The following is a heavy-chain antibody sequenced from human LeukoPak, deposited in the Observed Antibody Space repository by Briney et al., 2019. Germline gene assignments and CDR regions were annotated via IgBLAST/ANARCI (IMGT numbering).Heavy chain of an antibody. CDR2: INHSGST. J-gene: IGHJ6*02. D-gene: IGHD3-16*01. V-gene: IGHV4-34*01. CDR1: GGSFSGYY. Sequence: SGTLSLTCAVYGGSFSGYYWSWIRQPPGKGLEWIWEINHSGSTNYNPSLKSRVTTSVDTSKNQFSLKLSYVTAADTAVYYCARGQVRLAGNYYHGMDVWGQGNTVTVSS. CDR3: ARGQVRLAGNYYHGMDV.